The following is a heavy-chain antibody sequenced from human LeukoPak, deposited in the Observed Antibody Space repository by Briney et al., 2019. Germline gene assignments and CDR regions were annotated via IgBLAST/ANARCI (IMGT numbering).Heavy chain of an antibody. CDR2: INHSGST. CDR1: GGSFSGYY. Sequence: SETLSLTCAVYGGSFSGYYWSWLRQPPGKGLEWIGEINHSGSTNYNPSLKSRVTISVDTSKNQFSLKLSSVTAADTAVYYCARGPCLWASCYRRFDYWGQGTLVTVSS. V-gene: IGHV4-34*01. J-gene: IGHJ4*02. CDR3: ARGPCLWASCYRRFDY. D-gene: IGHD2-2*02.